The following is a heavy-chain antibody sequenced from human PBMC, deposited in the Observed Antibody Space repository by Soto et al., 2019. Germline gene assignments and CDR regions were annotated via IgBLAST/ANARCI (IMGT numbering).Heavy chain of an antibody. CDR3: AGAIAARHYYYYYGMDV. Sequence: SETLSLTCTVSGGSISSYYWSWIRQPPGKGLEWIGYIYYSGSTSYNPSLKSRVTISVDTSKNQFSLKLSSVTAADTAVYYCAGAIAARHYYYYYGMDVWGQGTTVTVSS. J-gene: IGHJ6*02. V-gene: IGHV4-59*01. D-gene: IGHD6-6*01. CDR2: IYYSGST. CDR1: GGSISSYY.